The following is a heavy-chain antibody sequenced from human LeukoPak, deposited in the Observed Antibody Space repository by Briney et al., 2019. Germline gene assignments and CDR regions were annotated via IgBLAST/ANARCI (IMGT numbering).Heavy chain of an antibody. J-gene: IGHJ3*02. CDR2: INHSGSN. Sequence: SETLSLTCAVYGGSFSGYYWSWIRQPPGKGLEWIGEINHSGSNNYNPSLKSRVTISVDTYKNQFSLKLSSVTAADTAVYYCARVGDYGGKRNAFDIWGQGTMVTVSS. CDR3: ARVGDYGGKRNAFDI. V-gene: IGHV4-34*01. D-gene: IGHD4-23*01. CDR1: GGSFSGYY.